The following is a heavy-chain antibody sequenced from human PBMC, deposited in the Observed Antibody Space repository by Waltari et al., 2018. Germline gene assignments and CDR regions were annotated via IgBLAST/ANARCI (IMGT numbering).Heavy chain of an antibody. CDR1: GFTFSSYG. CDR3: AREGSGRGFDP. CDR2: IWYDGSNK. V-gene: IGHV3-33*01. Sequence: QVQLVESGGGVVQPGRSLRLSCAASGFTFSSYGMHWVRQAPGKGLEWVAVIWYDGSNKYYADSGKGRFTISRDNSKNTLYLQMNSLRAEDTAVYYCAREGSGRGFDPWGQGTLVTVSS. J-gene: IGHJ5*02.